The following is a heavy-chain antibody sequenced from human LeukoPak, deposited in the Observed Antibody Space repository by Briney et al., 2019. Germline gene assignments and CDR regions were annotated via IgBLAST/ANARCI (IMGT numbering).Heavy chain of an antibody. J-gene: IGHJ5*02. D-gene: IGHD3-22*01. V-gene: IGHV1-69*13. CDR3: ARDYYDSSGYPSYNWFDP. CDR2: IIPIFGTA. CDR1: GGTFSSYA. Sequence: SVKVSCKASGGTFSSYAISWVRQAPGQGLEWMGGIIPIFGTANYVQKFQGRVTITADESTSTAYMELSSLRSEDTAVYYCARDYYDSSGYPSYNWFDPWGQGTLVTVSS.